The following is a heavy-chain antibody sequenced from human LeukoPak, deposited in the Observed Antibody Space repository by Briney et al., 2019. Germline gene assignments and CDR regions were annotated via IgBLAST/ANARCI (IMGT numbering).Heavy chain of an antibody. J-gene: IGHJ3*02. D-gene: IGHD6-19*01. Sequence: ASVKVSCKASGYTFTGYYVHWVRQAPGQGLEWMGIINPSGGSTSYAQKFQGRVTMTRDTSTSTVYMELSSLRSEDTAVYYCARGASVVAGNDNAFDIWGQGTMVTVSS. V-gene: IGHV1-46*01. CDR3: ARGASVVAGNDNAFDI. CDR1: GYTFTGYY. CDR2: INPSGGST.